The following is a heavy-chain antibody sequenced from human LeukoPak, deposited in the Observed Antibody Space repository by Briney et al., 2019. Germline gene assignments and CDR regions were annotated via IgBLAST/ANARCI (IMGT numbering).Heavy chain of an antibody. CDR1: GFTFDDYA. J-gene: IGHJ6*02. D-gene: IGHD3-3*01. V-gene: IGHV3-9*01. CDR3: ARDGVLRFLEWLPQGYYYGMDV. CDR2: ISWNSGSI. Sequence: GRSLRLSCAASGFTFDDYAMHWVRQAPGKGLEWVSGISWNSGSIGYADSVKGRFTISRDNAKNSLYLQMNSLRAEDTAVYYCARDGVLRFLEWLPQGYYYGMDVWGQGTTVTVSS.